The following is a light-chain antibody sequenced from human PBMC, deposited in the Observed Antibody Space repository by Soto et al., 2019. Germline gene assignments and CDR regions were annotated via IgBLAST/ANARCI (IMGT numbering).Light chain of an antibody. V-gene: IGKV1-5*03. CDR2: KAS. Sequence: IQMTPSPSTLSASVGDSGTITCRASQSTSSWSAWYQQKPGKAPKLLIYKASTLESRAPSNLSGSGSGTDFTLTISSLQPEDFATYYCQQSYSTPRDFGQRTRLEIK. CDR1: QSTSSW. CDR3: QQSYSTPRD. J-gene: IGKJ5*01.